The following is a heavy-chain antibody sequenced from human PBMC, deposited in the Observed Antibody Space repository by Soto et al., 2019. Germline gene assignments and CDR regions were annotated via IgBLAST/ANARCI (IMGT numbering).Heavy chain of an antibody. CDR3: ARDPAVTTFYYYGMDV. CDR1: RFTFSSYA. D-gene: IGHD4-17*01. V-gene: IGHV3-30-3*01. CDR2: ISYDGSNK. J-gene: IGHJ6*02. Sequence: GGSLRLSCAASRFTFSSYAMHWVRQAPGKGLEWVAVISYDGSNKYYADSVKGRFTISRDNSKNTLYLQMNSLRAEDTAVYYCARDPAVTTFYYYGMDVWGQGTTVTVSS.